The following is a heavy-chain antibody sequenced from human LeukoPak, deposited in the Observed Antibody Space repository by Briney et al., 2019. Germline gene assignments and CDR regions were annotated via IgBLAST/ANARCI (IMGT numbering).Heavy chain of an antibody. CDR2: ISGSGGST. Sequence: GGSLRLSCAASGFTFSSYAMSWVRQAPGKGLEWVSAISGSGGSTYYADSVKGRFTISRDNSKTTLYLQMNSLRAEDTAVYYCAKAGVVVPAAKGAFDYWGQGTLVTVSS. V-gene: IGHV3-23*01. J-gene: IGHJ4*02. CDR3: AKAGVVVPAAKGAFDY. D-gene: IGHD2-2*01. CDR1: GFTFSSYA.